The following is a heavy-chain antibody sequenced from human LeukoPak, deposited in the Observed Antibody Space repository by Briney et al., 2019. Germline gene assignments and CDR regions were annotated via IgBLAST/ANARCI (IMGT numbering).Heavy chain of an antibody. CDR1: GFTFSSYA. D-gene: IGHD6-19*01. Sequence: GGSLRLSCAASGFTFSSYAMSWVRQAPGKGLEWVSAISGRGDSTYYADSVKGRFTISRDNSKNTLYVQMNSLRAEDTAVYYCAKRAVAGTGRAFDYWGQGTLVTVSS. CDR2: ISGRGDST. V-gene: IGHV3-23*01. CDR3: AKRAVAGTGRAFDY. J-gene: IGHJ4*02.